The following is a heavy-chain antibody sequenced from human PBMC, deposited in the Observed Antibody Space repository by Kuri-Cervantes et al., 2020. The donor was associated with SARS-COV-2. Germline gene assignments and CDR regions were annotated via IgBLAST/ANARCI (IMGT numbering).Heavy chain of an antibody. CDR3: ARHEVVVVPAAFDY. Sequence: GSLRLSCAVYGGSFSGYYWSWIRQPPGKGLEWIGEINHSGSTNYNPSLKSRVTISVDTSKNQFSLKLSSVTAADTAVYYCARHEVVVVPAAFDYWGQGTLVTVSS. D-gene: IGHD2-2*01. CDR1: GGSFSGYY. V-gene: IGHV4-34*01. CDR2: INHSGST. J-gene: IGHJ4*02.